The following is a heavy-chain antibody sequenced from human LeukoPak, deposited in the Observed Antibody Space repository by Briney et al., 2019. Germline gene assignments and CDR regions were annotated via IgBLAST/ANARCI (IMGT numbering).Heavy chain of an antibody. CDR1: GFTFSSYA. V-gene: IGHV3-23*01. J-gene: IGHJ3*02. CDR3: ATTSKYIGSGRDDSFDI. Sequence: PGGSLRLSCAASGFTFSSYAMSWVRQAPGKGLEWVSAISGSGGSTYYADSVKGRFTISRDNSKNTLYLQMNSLRAEDTAVYYCATTSKYIGSGRDDSFDIWGQGTMVTVSS. D-gene: IGHD3-10*01. CDR2: ISGSGGST.